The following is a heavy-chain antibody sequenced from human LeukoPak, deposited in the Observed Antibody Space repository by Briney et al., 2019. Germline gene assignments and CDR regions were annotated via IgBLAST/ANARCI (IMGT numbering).Heavy chain of an antibody. V-gene: IGHV3-33*06. Sequence: GGSLRLSCAASGFSFSSYVMHWVRQAPGRGLEWVSAIWYDGSNKFYADSVKGRFTISRDNSKNTLYLQMNSLRAEDTAVYYCAKSGPDFGDLPSEYYFDYWGQGNLVTVSS. D-gene: IGHD4-17*01. CDR2: IWYDGSNK. CDR3: AKSGPDFGDLPSEYYFDY. J-gene: IGHJ4*02. CDR1: GFSFSSYV.